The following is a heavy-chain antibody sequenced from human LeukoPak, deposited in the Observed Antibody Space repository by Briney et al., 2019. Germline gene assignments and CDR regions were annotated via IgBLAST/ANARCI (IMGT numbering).Heavy chain of an antibody. CDR2: IIPIFGTA. D-gene: IGHD3-10*01. CDR1: GGTFSSYA. CDR3: ARVTMVRGVIISLPGAY. V-gene: IGHV1-69*05. J-gene: IGHJ4*02. Sequence: SVKVSCKASGGTFSSYAISWVRQAPGQGLEWMGGIIPIFGTANYAQKLQGRVTMTTDTSTSTAYMELRSLRSDDTAVYYCARVTMVRGVIISLPGAYWGQGTLVTVSS.